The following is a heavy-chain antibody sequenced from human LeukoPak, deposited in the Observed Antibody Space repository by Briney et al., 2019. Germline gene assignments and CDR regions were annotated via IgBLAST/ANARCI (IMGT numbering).Heavy chain of an antibody. CDR1: GFTFSRSW. J-gene: IGHJ4*02. CDR3: AREIVGTIKSYFDY. V-gene: IGHV3-7*01. Sequence: GGSLRLSCVASGFTFSRSWMSWVRQAPGKGLEWVANLNQDGSRQYYVDSVKGRFTISRDSAKNSLYLQMNSLRAEDTAIYYCAREIVGTIKSYFDYWGQGTLVTASS. CDR2: LNQDGSRQ. D-gene: IGHD1-26*01.